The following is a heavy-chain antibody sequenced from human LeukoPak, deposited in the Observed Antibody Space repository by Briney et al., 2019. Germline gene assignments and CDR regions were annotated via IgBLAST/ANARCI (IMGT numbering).Heavy chain of an antibody. CDR1: GYTFTGYY. D-gene: IGHD1-1*01. CDR3: AYQLGRGAFDI. CDR2: INPNSGGT. V-gene: IGHV1-2*06. J-gene: IGHJ3*02. Sequence: ASVNVSFKASGYTFTGYYMHWVRQAPGQGLEWMGRINPNSGGTNYAQKFQGRVTMTRDTSISTAYMELSRLRSDDTAVYYCAYQLGRGAFDIWGQGTMVTVSS.